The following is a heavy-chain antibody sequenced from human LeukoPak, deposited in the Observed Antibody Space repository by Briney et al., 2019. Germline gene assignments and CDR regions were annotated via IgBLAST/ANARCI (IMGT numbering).Heavy chain of an antibody. D-gene: IGHD6-13*01. CDR3: ARGNGYSSSWYDYYYYYYGMDV. CDR1: GGSLSSGGYY. J-gene: IGHJ6*02. CDR2: IYYSGST. Sequence: PSETLSLTCTVSGGSLSSGGYYWSWIRQHPGTGLEWIGYIYYSGSTYYNPSLKSRVTISVDTSKNQFSLKLSSVTAADTAVYYCARGNGYSSSWYDYYYYYYGMDVWGQGTTVTVSS. V-gene: IGHV4-31*03.